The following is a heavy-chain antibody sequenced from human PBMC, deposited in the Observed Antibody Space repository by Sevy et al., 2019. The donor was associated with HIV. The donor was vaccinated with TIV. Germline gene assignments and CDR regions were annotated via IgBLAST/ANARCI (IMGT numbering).Heavy chain of an antibody. D-gene: IGHD3-10*01. CDR2: ISGSGGST. Sequence: GGSLRLSCAASGFTFSSYAMSWVRQAPGKGLEWVSAISGSGGSTYYADSVKGRFTISRDNSKNTLYLQMNSLRAEDTAVYYGARMGRGGITYYYYYGMDVWGQGTTVTVSS. CDR3: ARMGRGGITYYYYYGMDV. V-gene: IGHV3-23*01. J-gene: IGHJ6*02. CDR1: GFTFSSYA.